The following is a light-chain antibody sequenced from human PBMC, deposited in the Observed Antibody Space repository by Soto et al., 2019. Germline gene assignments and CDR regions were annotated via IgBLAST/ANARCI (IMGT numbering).Light chain of an antibody. J-gene: IGLJ3*02. CDR1: TSDVGTYNY. Sequence: QSALTQPASVSGSPGQSITISCTGTTSDVGTYNYVSWYQLHPGKAPKLLIYEVTNRPSGVSNRFSGSKSGNTASLTISGLQTDDAADYYCGSYTSNNARVFGGGTKVTVL. V-gene: IGLV2-14*01. CDR2: EVT. CDR3: GSYTSNNARV.